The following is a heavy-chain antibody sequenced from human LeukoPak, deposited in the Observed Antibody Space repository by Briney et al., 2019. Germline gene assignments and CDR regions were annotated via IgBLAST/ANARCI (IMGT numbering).Heavy chain of an antibody. Sequence: GGSLRLSCAASGFTFSSYAMIWARQAPGKGLEWVSTISSSGDSTYYADSVKGRFTISRDNSKNTLYLQMNSLRAEDTAVYFCAKGYSGSYSAFDYWGQGTLVTVSS. CDR1: GFTFSSYA. D-gene: IGHD1-26*01. CDR2: ISSSGDST. J-gene: IGHJ4*02. CDR3: AKGYSGSYSAFDY. V-gene: IGHV3-23*01.